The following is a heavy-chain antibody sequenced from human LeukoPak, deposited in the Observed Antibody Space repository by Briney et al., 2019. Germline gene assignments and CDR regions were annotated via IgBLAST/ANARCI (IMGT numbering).Heavy chain of an antibody. CDR1: GFTFSNYG. V-gene: IGHV3-33*03. J-gene: IGHJ4*02. D-gene: IGHD3-9*01. CDR2: IWFDGSNK. Sequence: GGSLRLSCAASGFTFSNYGMHWVRQAPGKGLEWVAVIWFDGSNKYYADCVKGRFTISRDNARSSLYLQMNSLRAEDTAVYYCVFDIWTLGGHWGQGTLVSVAS. CDR3: VFDIWTLGGH.